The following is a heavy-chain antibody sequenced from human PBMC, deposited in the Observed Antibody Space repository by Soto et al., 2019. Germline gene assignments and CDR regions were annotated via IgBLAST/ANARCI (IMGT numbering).Heavy chain of an antibody. J-gene: IGHJ6*02. CDR3: ARIASAGRGWDF. CDR1: GFTFSSYW. V-gene: IGHV3-7*01. D-gene: IGHD6-13*01. Sequence: EVQLVESGGGLVQPGGSLRLSCAASGFTFSSYWMSWVRQAPVKGLEWVGNIKQDGSEKNYVDFVEGRFTISRDNAENSRYLQMNSLIAEDTAVYYCARIASAGRGWDFWGQGTTVVVSS. CDR2: IKQDGSEK.